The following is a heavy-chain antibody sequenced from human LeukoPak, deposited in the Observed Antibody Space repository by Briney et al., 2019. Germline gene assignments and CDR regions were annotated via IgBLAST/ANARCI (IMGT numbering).Heavy chain of an antibody. CDR3: ARGTHYDFWSGAFDI. D-gene: IGHD3-3*01. CDR2: MFYSGST. J-gene: IGHJ3*02. V-gene: IGHV4-59*12. Sequence: SETLSLTCTVSGGSISYYYWSWIRQPPGKGLEWIGYMFYSGSTSYNPSLKSRVTISVDTSKNQFSLKLSSVTAADTAVYYCARGTHYDFWSGAFDIWGQGTMVTVSS. CDR1: GGSISYYY.